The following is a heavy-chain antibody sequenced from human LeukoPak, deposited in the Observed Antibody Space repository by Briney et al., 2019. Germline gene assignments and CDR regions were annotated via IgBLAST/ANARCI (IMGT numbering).Heavy chain of an antibody. CDR3: ARGPVRQWLAEAASDY. CDR2: IYHSGST. D-gene: IGHD6-19*01. CDR1: GGSISSGGYS. V-gene: IGHV4-30-2*01. J-gene: IGHJ4*02. Sequence: SETLSLTCAVSGGSISSGGYSWSWIRQPPGKGLEWIGYIYHSGSTYYNPSLKSRVTISADRSKNQFSLKLSSVTAADTAVYYCARGPVRQWLAEAASDYWGQGTLVTVSS.